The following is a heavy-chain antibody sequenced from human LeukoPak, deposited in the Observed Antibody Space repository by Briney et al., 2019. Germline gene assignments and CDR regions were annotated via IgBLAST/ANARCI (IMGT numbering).Heavy chain of an antibody. CDR1: GGTFSSYA. D-gene: IGHD2-21*02. CDR2: IIPIFGTA. J-gene: IGHJ6*03. V-gene: IGHV1-69*05. CDR3: ATLGDSNRGYYYYYMDV. Sequence: SVKVSCKASGGTFSSYAISWVRQAPGQGLEWMGGIIPIFGTANYAQKFQGRVTITTDESTSTAYVELSSLRSEDTAVYYCATLGDSNRGYYYYYMDVWGKGTTVTVSS.